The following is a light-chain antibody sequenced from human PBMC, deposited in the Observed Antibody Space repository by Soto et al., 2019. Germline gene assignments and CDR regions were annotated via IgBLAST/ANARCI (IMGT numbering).Light chain of an antibody. Sequence: EIVLTQSPGTLSLSPGERATISCRASQSVSSNYLAWYQQKPGLAPRLLIYAASNRASGIPDRFGGSGSGTDFTLTVSRLEPEDFAVYYCQQYGSAPWTFGQGTKVEI. CDR1: QSVSSNY. J-gene: IGKJ1*01. CDR3: QQYGSAPWT. V-gene: IGKV3-20*01. CDR2: AAS.